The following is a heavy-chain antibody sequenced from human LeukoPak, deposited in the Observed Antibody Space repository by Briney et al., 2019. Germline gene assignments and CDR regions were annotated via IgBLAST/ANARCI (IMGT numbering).Heavy chain of an antibody. CDR1: GGSLSGYY. D-gene: IGHD2-15*01. V-gene: IGHV4-34*01. Sequence: PSETLSLTSAVYGGSLSGYYWSWIRQPPGKGLEWIGEINHSGSTNYNPSLKSRVTISVDTSKNQFSLKLSSVTAADTAVYYCARAGYCSGGSCYSGAKWFDPWGQGTLVTVSS. CDR3: ARAGYCSGGSCYSGAKWFDP. CDR2: INHSGST. J-gene: IGHJ5*02.